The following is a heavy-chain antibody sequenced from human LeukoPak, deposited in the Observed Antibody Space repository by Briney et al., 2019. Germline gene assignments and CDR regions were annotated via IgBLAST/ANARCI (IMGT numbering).Heavy chain of an antibody. Sequence: SETLSLTCAVYGVSFSGYYWSWIRQPPGKGLEWIGEINHSGSTNYNPSLKSRVTISVDTSKNQFSLKLSSVTAADTAVYYCARYDSSGYYYGYWGQGTLVTVSS. J-gene: IGHJ4*02. CDR1: GVSFSGYY. CDR3: ARYDSSGYYYGY. V-gene: IGHV4-34*01. D-gene: IGHD3-22*01. CDR2: INHSGST.